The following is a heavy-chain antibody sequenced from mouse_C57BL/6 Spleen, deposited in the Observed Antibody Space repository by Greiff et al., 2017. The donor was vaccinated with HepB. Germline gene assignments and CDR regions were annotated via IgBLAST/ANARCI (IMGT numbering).Heavy chain of an antibody. CDR3: ARSMDGNYRYYFDY. CDR1: GYSFTDYN. J-gene: IGHJ2*01. D-gene: IGHD2-1*01. CDR2: INPNYGTT. V-gene: IGHV1-39*01. Sequence: VQLQQSGPELVKPGASVKISCTASGYSFTDYNMNWVKQSNGKSLEWIGVINPNYGTTSYNQKFKGKATLTVDQSSSTAYMQLNSLTSEDSAVYYCARSMDGNYRYYFDYWGQGTTLTVSS.